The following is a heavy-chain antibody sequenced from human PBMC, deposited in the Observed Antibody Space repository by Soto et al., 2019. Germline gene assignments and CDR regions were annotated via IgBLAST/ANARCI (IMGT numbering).Heavy chain of an antibody. CDR3: ARQPGKSAFDP. V-gene: IGHV5-51*01. CDR1: GCSFSRSW. CDR2: IYPGDSDT. Sequence: ISCERRGCSFSRSWIAPDRQMPGKGLEWMGIIYPGDSDTRYSPSFQGQVTISADKSISTAYLQWSSLKASDTAMYYCARQPGKSAFDPWGQGTLVTVSS. J-gene: IGHJ5*02.